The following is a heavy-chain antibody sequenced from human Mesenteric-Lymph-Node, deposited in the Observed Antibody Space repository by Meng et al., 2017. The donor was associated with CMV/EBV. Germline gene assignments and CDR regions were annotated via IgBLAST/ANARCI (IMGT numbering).Heavy chain of an antibody. J-gene: IGHJ4*02. D-gene: IGHD1-1*01. CDR2: INCKRGDT. CDR3: ATTGPSGGY. Sequence: KGSCKASGYTFTGYYLQWVRQVPGQGLEWMGRINCKRGDTNYEERFQGRVTVTRDTSITTAYMELSSLTPDDTAVYYCATTGPSGGYWGQGTLVTVSS. V-gene: IGHV1-2*06. CDR1: GYTFTGYY.